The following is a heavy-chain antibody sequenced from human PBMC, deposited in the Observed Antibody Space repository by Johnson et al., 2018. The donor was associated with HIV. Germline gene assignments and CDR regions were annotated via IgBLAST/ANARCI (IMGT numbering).Heavy chain of an antibody. CDR2: IKQDGSEK. Sequence: VQLVESGGGLVQPGGSLRLSCAASGFTFSSYWMSWVRQAPGKGLEWVANIKQDGSEKYYVDSVKGRFTISRDNAKNSLYLQMNSLRAEDTAVYYCARYKLDPHAGGDAFDIWGQGTMVTVS. CDR1: GFTFSSYW. J-gene: IGHJ3*02. D-gene: IGHD1-1*01. V-gene: IGHV3-7*01. CDR3: ARYKLDPHAGGDAFDI.